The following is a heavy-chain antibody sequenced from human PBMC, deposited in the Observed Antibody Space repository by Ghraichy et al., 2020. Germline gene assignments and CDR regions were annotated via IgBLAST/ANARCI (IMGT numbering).Heavy chain of an antibody. CDR3: ARASSDVIVVVTDNPDAFDI. J-gene: IGHJ3*02. D-gene: IGHD3-22*01. CDR2: IIPILGIA. V-gene: IGHV1-69*04. CDR1: GGTFSSYA. Sequence: SVKVSCKASGGTFSSYAISWVRQAPGQGLEWMGRIIPILGIANYAQKFQGRVTITADKSTSTAYMELSSLRSEDTAVYYCARASSDVIVVVTDNPDAFDIWGQGTMVTVSS.